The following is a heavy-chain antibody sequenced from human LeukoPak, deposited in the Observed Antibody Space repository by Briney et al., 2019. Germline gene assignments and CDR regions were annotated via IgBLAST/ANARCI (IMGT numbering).Heavy chain of an antibody. J-gene: IGHJ3*02. D-gene: IGHD3-10*01. V-gene: IGHV3-21*01. CDR3: ARDGDYYGSRSYRDGFDI. CDR2: ISSSSTYI. CDR1: GFTFSSYS. Sequence: GGSLRLSCAASGFTFSSYSMNWVRQAPGKGLEWVSFISSSSTYIYYADSLKGRFTISRDNAKNSLYLQMNSLRAEDTAVYYCARDGDYYGSRSYRDGFDIWGQGTMVTVSS.